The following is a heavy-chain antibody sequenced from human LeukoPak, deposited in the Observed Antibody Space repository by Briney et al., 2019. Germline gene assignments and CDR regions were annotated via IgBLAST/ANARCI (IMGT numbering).Heavy chain of an antibody. D-gene: IGHD6-13*01. CDR3: ASTGQQLVDGDWFDP. V-gene: IGHV1-2*02. Sequence: ASVKVSCKASGYTFTGYYMHWVRQAPGQGLEWMGWINPNSGGTNYAQKFQGRVTMTRDTSISTAYMELSSLTSDDTAVYYCASTGQQLVDGDWFDPWGQEPWSPSPQ. J-gene: IGHJ5*02. CDR2: INPNSGGT. CDR1: GYTFTGYY.